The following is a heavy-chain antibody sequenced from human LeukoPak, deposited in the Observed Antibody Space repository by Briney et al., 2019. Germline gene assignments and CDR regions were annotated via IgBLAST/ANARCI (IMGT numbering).Heavy chain of an antibody. J-gene: IGHJ4*02. CDR3: ASYIVATSGDF. CDR2: ITSSGDDI. V-gene: IGHV3-11*01. D-gene: IGHD5-12*01. CDR1: GFTFSDYY. Sequence: AGGSLRLSCAASGFTFSDYYMSWIRQAPGKGLEWVAYITSSGDDIYYADSVKGRFTISRDNAKNALFLRMSSLRVEDTATYYCASYIVATSGDFWGQGTLVSVSS.